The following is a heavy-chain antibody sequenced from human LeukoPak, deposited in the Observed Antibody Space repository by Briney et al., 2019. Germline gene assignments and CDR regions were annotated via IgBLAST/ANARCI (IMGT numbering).Heavy chain of an antibody. D-gene: IGHD3-16*01. CDR1: GFMFSSYW. V-gene: IGHV3-7*04. Sequence: GGSLRLSCAASGFMFSSYWMSWVRQAPGKGLEWVANIKQDGSEKYYVDSVKGRFTTSRDNAKNSLYLQVNSLRAEDTAIYYCARDSPHLGSFDYWGQGTLVTVSS. J-gene: IGHJ4*02. CDR3: ARDSPHLGSFDY. CDR2: IKQDGSEK.